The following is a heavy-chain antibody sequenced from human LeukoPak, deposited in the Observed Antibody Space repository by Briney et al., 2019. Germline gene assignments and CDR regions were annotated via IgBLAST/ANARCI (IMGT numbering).Heavy chain of an antibody. V-gene: IGHV3-7*01. CDR2: IKDDGSDK. Sequence: GGSLRLSCAASGFTFSSAWMTWVRQAPGKGLEWVATIKDDGSDKYYVDSVKGRFTISRDNAKKSLWLQMNSLRVEDTAMYYCADLGSRDWGQGTMVTASS. D-gene: IGHD3-16*01. CDR1: GFTFSSAW. CDR3: ADLGSRD. J-gene: IGHJ3*01.